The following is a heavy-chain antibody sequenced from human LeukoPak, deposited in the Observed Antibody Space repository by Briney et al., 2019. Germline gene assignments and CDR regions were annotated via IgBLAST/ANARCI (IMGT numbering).Heavy chain of an antibody. D-gene: IGHD5-24*01. Sequence: GGSLLLSCAASRFTFSSYAIHWVRQAPGEGLDWVAVISYDGGNKYYADSVKGRFTISRDNSKNTLYLQMNSLRGEDTAVYYCARTPRDGYNSLDYWGQGTLVTVSS. CDR3: ARTPRDGYNSLDY. J-gene: IGHJ4*02. CDR2: ISYDGGNK. CDR1: RFTFSSYA. V-gene: IGHV3-30*04.